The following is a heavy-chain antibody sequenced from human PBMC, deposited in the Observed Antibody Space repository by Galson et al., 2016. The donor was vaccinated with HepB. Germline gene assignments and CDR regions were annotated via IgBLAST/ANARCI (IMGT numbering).Heavy chain of an antibody. Sequence: SLRLSCAASGFTFKTHGLMWVRQAPGKGLEWVSTICGGCDDIHYADSVKDRFIISRDDSKSMLFLQMNRLRVEDTAVYYCAKHPSQWEDSTFEYWGPGTVVTVSS. D-gene: IGHD1-26*01. CDR1: GFTFKTHG. J-gene: IGHJ4*02. CDR3: AKHPSQWEDSTFEY. CDR2: ICGGCDDI. V-gene: IGHV3-23*01.